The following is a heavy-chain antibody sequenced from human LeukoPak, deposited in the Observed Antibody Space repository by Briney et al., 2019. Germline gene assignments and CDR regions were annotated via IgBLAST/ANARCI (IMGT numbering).Heavy chain of an antibody. CDR3: ARDQWLLRGGDHDAFDI. V-gene: IGHV4-31*03. Sequence: PSQTLSLTCTVSGGAISSGGDYWSWIRQHPGKGLEWIGYIYYSGSISYNPSLKSRVTISVDTSKIQFSLRLSSVTAADTAVYYCARDQWLLRGGDHDAFDIWGQGTMVTVSS. CDR2: IYYSGSI. CDR1: GGAISSGGDY. J-gene: IGHJ3*02. D-gene: IGHD6-19*01.